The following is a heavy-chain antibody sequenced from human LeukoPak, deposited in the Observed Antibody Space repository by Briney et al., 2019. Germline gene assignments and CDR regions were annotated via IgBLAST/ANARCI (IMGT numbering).Heavy chain of an antibody. D-gene: IGHD6-19*01. J-gene: IGHJ4*02. CDR2: IIPIFGTA. CDR1: GGTFSSYA. Sequence: SVKVSCKASGGTFSSYAISWVQQAPGQGLEWMGGIIPIFGTANYAQKFQGRVTITADESTSTAYMELSSLRSEDTAVYYCASQAVAGNLDYWGQGTLVTVSS. CDR3: ASQAVAGNLDY. V-gene: IGHV1-69*13.